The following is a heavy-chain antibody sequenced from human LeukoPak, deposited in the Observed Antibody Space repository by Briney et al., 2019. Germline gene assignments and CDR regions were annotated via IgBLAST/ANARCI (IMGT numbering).Heavy chain of an antibody. Sequence: PGGSLRLSCAASGFSFSNYYMNWVRQAPGKGLEWVANIKPDGSEEHYVDSVKGRFTISRDNSKNTLYLQMNSLRAEDTAVYYCASLQGSPIRIQLWSPYGTFDYWGQGTLVTVSS. V-gene: IGHV3-7*01. D-gene: IGHD5-18*01. CDR2: IKPDGSEE. CDR3: ASLQGSPIRIQLWSPYGTFDY. CDR1: GFSFSNYY. J-gene: IGHJ4*02.